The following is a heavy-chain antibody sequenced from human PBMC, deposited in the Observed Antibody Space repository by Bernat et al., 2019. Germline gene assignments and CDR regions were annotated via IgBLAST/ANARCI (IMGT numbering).Heavy chain of an antibody. CDR2: ISHDGST. V-gene: IGHV3-23*01. J-gene: IGHJ4*02. D-gene: IGHD6-6*01. CDR1: GFIFSSNA. Sequence: EVQLLESGGGLVQPGGSLRLSCAASGFIFSSNAMSWVRQAPEKGLEWVSTISHDGSTYYTDSVKCRFTISKDNSKNTLYLQVDSLRAEDTAVYYCAKDGAARTWPRFDYWGEGTLITVSS. CDR3: AKDGAARTWPRFDY.